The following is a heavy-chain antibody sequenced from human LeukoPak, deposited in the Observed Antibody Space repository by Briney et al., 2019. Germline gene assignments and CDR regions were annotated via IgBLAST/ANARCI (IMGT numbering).Heavy chain of an antibody. CDR1: GGTFSSYA. J-gene: IGHJ5*02. V-gene: IGHV1-69*05. CDR3: ARVDCSPSCYRSWFDP. D-gene: IGHD2-2*01. Sequence: SVKVSCKASGGTFSSYAISWVRQAPGQGLAWMGGIIPIFGTANYAQKFQGRVTITTDESTSTAYMELSSLRSEDTAVYYCARVDCSPSCYRSWFDPWGQGTLVTVSS. CDR2: IIPIFGTA.